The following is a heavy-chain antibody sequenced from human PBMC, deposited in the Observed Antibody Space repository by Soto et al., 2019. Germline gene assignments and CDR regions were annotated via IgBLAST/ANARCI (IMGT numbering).Heavy chain of an antibody. Sequence: ASVKVSCKASGYTFTGRYIHCVRQAPEQGPEWMGEIGPESGATRYAEKFQGRVTMTLDTSITTVYMELKNLSPDDTAVYYCGRGRSGQIVVFYWGQGTPVTVSS. CDR1: GYTFTGRY. CDR2: IGPESGAT. J-gene: IGHJ4*02. CDR3: GRGRSGQIVVFY. D-gene: IGHD1-26*01. V-gene: IGHV1-2*02.